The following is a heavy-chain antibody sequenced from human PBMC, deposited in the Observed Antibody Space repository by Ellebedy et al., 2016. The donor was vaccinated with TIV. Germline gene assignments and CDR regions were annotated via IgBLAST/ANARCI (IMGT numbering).Heavy chain of an antibody. CDR3: ARDRGYDTFDY. J-gene: IGHJ4*02. Sequence: GESLKISCAASGFPFSSFWMSWVRQAPGKGLEWVANTKEDGSEKYYVDSVRSRFTISRDNAKNSLYLQMNSLRAEDTAVYYCARDRGYDTFDYWGQGILVTVSS. V-gene: IGHV3-7*01. CDR1: GFPFSSFW. CDR2: TKEDGSEK. D-gene: IGHD5-12*01.